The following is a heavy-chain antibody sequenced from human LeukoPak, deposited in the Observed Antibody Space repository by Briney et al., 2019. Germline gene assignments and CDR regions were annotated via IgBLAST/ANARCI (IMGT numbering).Heavy chain of an antibody. Sequence: GGSLRLSCAASGFTFSSYWVHWVRQAPGRGLVWVSRINPNGSTTNYADSVKGRFTISRDNAKNTLYLQMNSLRAEDTAVYYCATAGNYRFDYWGQGTLVTVSS. V-gene: IGHV3-74*01. D-gene: IGHD1-7*01. CDR1: GFTFSSYW. J-gene: IGHJ4*02. CDR2: INPNGSTT. CDR3: ATAGNYRFDY.